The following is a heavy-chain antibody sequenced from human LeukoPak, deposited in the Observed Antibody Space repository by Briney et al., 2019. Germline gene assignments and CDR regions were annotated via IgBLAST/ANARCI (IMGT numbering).Heavy chain of an antibody. D-gene: IGHD6-13*01. CDR1: GFTFSSYT. Sequence: PGGSLRLSCAASGFTFSSYTMHWVRQAPGKGLEWVAVISYDGSSKYYGDSVKGRFTISRDNSKNTLYLQMNSLRTEDTAVYYCARALTYSSSTDYWGQGTLVTVSS. V-gene: IGHV3-30-3*01. J-gene: IGHJ4*02. CDR3: ARALTYSSSTDY. CDR2: ISYDGSSK.